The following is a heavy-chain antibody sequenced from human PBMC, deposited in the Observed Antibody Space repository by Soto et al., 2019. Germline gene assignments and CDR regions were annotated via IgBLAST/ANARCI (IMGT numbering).Heavy chain of an antibody. CDR1: GGSISSGDYY. V-gene: IGHV4-30-4*01. D-gene: IGHD4-17*01. CDR2: IYYSGST. J-gene: IGHJ5*02. CDR3: ASFFDYGWFDP. Sequence: SETLSLTCTVSGGSISSGDYYWSLIRQPPGKGLEWIGYIYYSGSTYYNPSLKSRVTISVDTSKSQFSLKLSSVTAADTAVYYCASFFDYGWFDPWGQGTLVTVSS.